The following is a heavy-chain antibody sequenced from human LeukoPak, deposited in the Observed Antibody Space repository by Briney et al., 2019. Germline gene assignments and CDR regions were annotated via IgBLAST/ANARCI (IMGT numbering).Heavy chain of an antibody. Sequence: GGSRRLSCAASGFTFSSYSMNWVRQAPGKGLEWVSSISSSSSYIYYADSVRGRFTISRDNAKNSLYLQMNSLRAEDTAVYYCAREEWYSSSWHRTDHSYYFDYWGQGTLVTVSS. D-gene: IGHD6-13*01. CDR2: ISSSSSYI. V-gene: IGHV3-21*01. CDR3: AREEWYSSSWHRTDHSYYFDY. J-gene: IGHJ4*02. CDR1: GFTFSSYS.